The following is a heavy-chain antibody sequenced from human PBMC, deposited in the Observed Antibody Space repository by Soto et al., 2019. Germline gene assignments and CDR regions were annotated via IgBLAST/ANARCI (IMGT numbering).Heavy chain of an antibody. CDR2: IYYSGST. CDR3: ARATSFSGHHGY. J-gene: IGHJ4*02. CDR1: GGSFSSGGYY. V-gene: IGHV4-31*03. D-gene: IGHD2-8*02. Sequence: QLQLQESGPGLVKPSQTLSLACTVSGGSFSSGGYYWSWIRQLPGKGLEWIGYIYYSGSTYYNPSLESRFTMSLDTSKNQFSPKLSSVTAADTAVYYCARATSFSGHHGYWGQGTLVTVSS.